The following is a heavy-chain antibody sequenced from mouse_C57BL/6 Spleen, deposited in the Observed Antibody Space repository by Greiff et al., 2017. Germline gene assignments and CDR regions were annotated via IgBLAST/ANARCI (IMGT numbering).Heavy chain of an antibody. V-gene: IGHV1-72*01. Sequence: VQLQQPGAELVKPGASVTLSCKASGYTFTDYWMHWVKQRPVRGLEWIGRIDPNSGGTEYNEKFKGKAILTVDKPSSTAYMQLSSLTSEDSAVSSCARSYTYDYGEGFAYWGQGTLVTVSA. CDR3: ARSYTYDYGEGFAY. CDR1: GYTFTDYW. J-gene: IGHJ3*01. CDR2: IDPNSGGT. D-gene: IGHD2-4*01.